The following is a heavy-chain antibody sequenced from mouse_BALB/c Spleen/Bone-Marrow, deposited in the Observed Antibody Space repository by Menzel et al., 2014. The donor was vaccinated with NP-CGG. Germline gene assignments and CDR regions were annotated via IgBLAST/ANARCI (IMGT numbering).Heavy chain of an antibody. CDR1: GYSLTGYN. Sequence: EVNLVESGPELEKPGASVKISCKASGYSLTGYNMNWVKQNNGKSLEWIGNIDPYYGGTSYNQKFKGKATLTIDKSSSTAYMQLKGLTSEDSAVYYCARGYYYGMDYWGQGTSVTVSS. CDR2: IDPYYGGT. CDR3: ARGYYYGMDY. V-gene: IGHV1S135*01. J-gene: IGHJ4*01.